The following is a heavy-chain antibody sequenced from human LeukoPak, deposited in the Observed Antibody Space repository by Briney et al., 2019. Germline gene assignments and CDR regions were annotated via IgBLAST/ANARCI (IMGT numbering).Heavy chain of an antibody. CDR1: GFTFDDYA. V-gene: IGHV3-43*02. CDR2: ISGDGGRT. D-gene: IGHD6-19*01. CDR3: AKEWLGRGRGIAVAGPNWFDP. Sequence: GGSLRLSCAASGFTFDDYAMHWVRQAPGKGLEWVSLISGDGGRTYYADSVSGGFTISRDNSKHSLYLQMNSLRTEDTALYYCAKEWLGRGRGIAVAGPNWFDPWGQGTLVTVSS. J-gene: IGHJ5*02.